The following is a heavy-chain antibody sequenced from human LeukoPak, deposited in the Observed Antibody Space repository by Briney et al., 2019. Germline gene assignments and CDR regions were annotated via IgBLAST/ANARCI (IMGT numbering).Heavy chain of an antibody. CDR3: SNYRIQLWQRNDAFDI. D-gene: IGHD5-18*01. Sequence: PGGSLRLSCAACGFTFSNYYMSCVRQAPAKGLEWVSAISGSGGTTYYADSVKRRFTISRDNSKNTLFLQMNSLSAEDTAVYYCSNYRIQLWQRNDAFDIWGQGRMVTVSS. CDR1: GFTFSNYY. J-gene: IGHJ3*02. V-gene: IGHV3-23*01. CDR2: ISGSGGTT.